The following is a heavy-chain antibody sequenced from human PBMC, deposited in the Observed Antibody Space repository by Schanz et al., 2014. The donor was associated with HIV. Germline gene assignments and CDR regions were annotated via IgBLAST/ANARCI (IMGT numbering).Heavy chain of an antibody. CDR3: ARDNRGDYYLDS. J-gene: IGHJ1*01. CDR2: ISYDGSNK. Sequence: QVQLVESGGGVVQPGRSLRLSCAVSGFTLSSYGMHWVRQAPGKGLEWVAVISYDGSNKYYADSVKGRFTISRDNSKNTLYLQMNSLSPEDTAVYYCARDNRGDYYLDSWGQGTLVTVSS. V-gene: IGHV3-30*03. D-gene: IGHD4-17*01. CDR1: GFTLSSYG.